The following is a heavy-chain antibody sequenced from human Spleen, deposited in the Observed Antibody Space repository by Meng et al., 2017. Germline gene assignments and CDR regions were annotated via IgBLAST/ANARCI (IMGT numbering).Heavy chain of an antibody. D-gene: IGHD3-22*01. CDR2: INAGNGNT. J-gene: IGHJ3*02. CDR3: AFSSGSNLDAFDI. CDR1: GYSFTSYA. Sequence: ASVKVSCKASGYSFTSYAMHWVRQAPGQRLEWMGWINAGNGNTKYSQKFQGRVTITRDTSASTAYMELISLRSEDTAVYYCAFSSGSNLDAFDIWGQGTMVTVSS. V-gene: IGHV1-3*01.